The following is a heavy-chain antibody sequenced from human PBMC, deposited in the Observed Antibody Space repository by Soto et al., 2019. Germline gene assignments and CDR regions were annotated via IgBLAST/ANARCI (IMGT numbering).Heavy chain of an antibody. J-gene: IGHJ3*02. D-gene: IGHD3-22*01. CDR3: ASGLYYYDSSGCSHDAFDI. V-gene: IGHV1-18*01. CDR1: GYTFTRYG. CDR2: ISAYNGNT. Sequence: QVQLVQSGAAVKKPGASVQVSCKASGYTFTRYGISWVRQAPGLGLEWMGWISAYNGNTNYPQKLQGRVTMTTDTSTSTAYMELRSRRSDDTAVYYCASGLYYYDSSGCSHDAFDIWGQGTMVTVSS.